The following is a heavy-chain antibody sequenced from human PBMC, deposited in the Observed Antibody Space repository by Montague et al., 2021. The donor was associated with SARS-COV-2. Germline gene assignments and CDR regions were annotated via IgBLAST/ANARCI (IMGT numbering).Heavy chain of an antibody. CDR1: GFSLSTSGVV. J-gene: IGHJ4*02. CDR2: INWNDDK. V-gene: IGHV2-70*12. CDR3: TQSNYYYVSDYVCFDN. Sequence: PALVKPTQTLTLTCTFSGFSLSTSGVVVSWIRQPPGKALEWLAIINWNDDKWYSPSLKTRLTISKDTSKNQVVLILTNMDPVDTGTYYCTQSNYYYVSDYVCFDNWGQGTLVTVSS. D-gene: IGHD3-10*01.